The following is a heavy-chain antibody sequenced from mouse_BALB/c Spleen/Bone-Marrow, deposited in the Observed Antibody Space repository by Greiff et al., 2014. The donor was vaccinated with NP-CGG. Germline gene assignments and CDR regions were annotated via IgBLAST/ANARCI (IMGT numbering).Heavy chain of an antibody. J-gene: IGHJ3*01. CDR1: GFNIKDTY. Sequence: VQLQQPGAELVKPGASVKLSCTASGFNIKDTYMHWVKQRPEQGLEWIGRIDPANGNTEYDPKFQGKATITADTSSNSAYLQLSSLTSEDTAVYYCARLDWFAYWGQGTLVTVSA. CDR2: IDPANGNT. V-gene: IGHV14-3*02. CDR3: ARLDWFAY.